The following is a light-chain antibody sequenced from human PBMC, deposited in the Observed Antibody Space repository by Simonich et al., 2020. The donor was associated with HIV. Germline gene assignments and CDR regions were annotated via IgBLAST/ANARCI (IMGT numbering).Light chain of an antibody. CDR2: GAS. V-gene: IGKV3-15*01. CDR3: QQYNNWPPT. CDR1: QSVSSN. J-gene: IGKJ2*01. Sequence: VMTQSPATLSVSPGERAPPYCRASQSVSSNLAWYQQKPGQAPRLLIYGASTRATGIPARFSGSGSGTEFTLTISSLQSEDFAVYYCQQYNNWPPTFGQGTKLEIK.